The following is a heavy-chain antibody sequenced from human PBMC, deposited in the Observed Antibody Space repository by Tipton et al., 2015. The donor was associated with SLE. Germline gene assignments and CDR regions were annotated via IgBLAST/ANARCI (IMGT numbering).Heavy chain of an antibody. CDR1: GFTFSNAW. J-gene: IGHJ4*02. D-gene: IGHD6-19*01. CDR3: TTDGLPIAVVDY. Sequence: SLRLSCAASGFTFSNAWMSWVRQAPGKGLEWVGRIKSKTDGGTADYAAPVKGRFTISRDDSKNTLYLQMNSLKTEDTAVYYCTTDGLPIAVVDYWGQGTLVTVSS. CDR2: IKSKTDGGTA. V-gene: IGHV3-15*01.